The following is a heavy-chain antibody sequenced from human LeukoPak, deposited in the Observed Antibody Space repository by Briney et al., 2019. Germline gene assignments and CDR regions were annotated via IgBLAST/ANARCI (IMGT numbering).Heavy chain of an antibody. J-gene: IGHJ4*02. D-gene: IGHD6-19*01. V-gene: IGHV6-1*01. CDR2: TYYRSKWYN. Sequence: SQTLSLTCAISVDSVSSNSAACNWIRQSPSRGVEMLGSTYYRSKWYNDYAVSVKSRITINPDTSKNHFSLQLNSVTPEDTAVYYCARAGQWLIHFDFWGQGTLVTVSS. CDR1: VDSVSSNSAA. CDR3: ARAGQWLIHFDF.